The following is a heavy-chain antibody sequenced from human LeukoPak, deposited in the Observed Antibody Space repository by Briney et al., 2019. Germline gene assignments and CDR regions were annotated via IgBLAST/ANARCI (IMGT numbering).Heavy chain of an antibody. Sequence: PGGSLRLSCAASGFTFSSYSMNWVRQAPGKGLEWVSSISSNSNYIYYADSVKGRFTISRDNAKNSLYLQMDSLRAEDTGVYYCARSNQADDYWGQGTLVTVSS. CDR3: ARSNQADDY. V-gene: IGHV3-21*01. CDR2: ISSNSNYI. J-gene: IGHJ4*02. D-gene: IGHD1-14*01. CDR1: GFTFSSYS.